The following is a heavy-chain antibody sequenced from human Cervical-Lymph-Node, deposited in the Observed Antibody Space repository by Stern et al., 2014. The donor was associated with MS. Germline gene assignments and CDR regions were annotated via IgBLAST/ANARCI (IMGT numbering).Heavy chain of an antibody. CDR3: ARDCGRSSCYVH. J-gene: IGHJ4*02. CDR1: GGSVTTTNW. V-gene: IGHV4-4*02. Sequence: QVQLQESGPGLVRPSGTLSLTCAVSGGSVTTTNWRSWVRQPPGKGLEWIGEIYHSGSTNYDPSLKSRVTMSVDKSKTKVPLEMRSVTAADTAVYFCARDCGRSSCYVHWGQGTLVTVSS. CDR2: IYHSGST. D-gene: IGHD2-2*01.